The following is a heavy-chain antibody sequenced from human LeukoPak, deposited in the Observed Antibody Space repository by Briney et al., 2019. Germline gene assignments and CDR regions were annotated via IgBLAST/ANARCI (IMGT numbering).Heavy chain of an antibody. Sequence: SETLSLTCAVYGGSFSGYYWSWIRQPPGKGLEWIGEINHSGSTNYNPSLKSRATISVDTSKNQFSLKLSSVTAADTAVYYCARGHRRDGYNRSVPFDYWGQGTLVTVSS. D-gene: IGHD5-24*01. J-gene: IGHJ4*02. CDR2: INHSGST. CDR3: ARGHRRDGYNRSVPFDY. V-gene: IGHV4-34*01. CDR1: GGSFSGYY.